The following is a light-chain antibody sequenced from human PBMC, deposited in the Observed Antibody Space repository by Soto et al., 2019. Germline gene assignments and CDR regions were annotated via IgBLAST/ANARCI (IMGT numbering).Light chain of an antibody. J-gene: IGKJ5*01. CDR1: QSVSSY. CDR2: GAS. CDR3: QQYVISPIT. V-gene: IGKV3-20*01. Sequence: IGLTQSPATLSLSPGERATLSCRASQSVSSYLAWYQQKPGQAPRLLIYGASSRATGIPDRFSGSGSGTDFTLTISRLEPEDFAVYYCQQYVISPITFGQGTRLEIK.